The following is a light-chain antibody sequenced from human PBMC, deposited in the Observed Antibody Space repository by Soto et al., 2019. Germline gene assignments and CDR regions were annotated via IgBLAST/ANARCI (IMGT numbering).Light chain of an antibody. V-gene: IGLV2-8*01. CDR2: EVS. CDR3: SSYAGSNFVV. Sequence: QSALTQPPSASGSPGQSVTISCTGTSSDVGGYNYVSWYQQHPGKAPKFMIYEVSKRPSGVPDRFSGSKSGNTASLTVSGLQAEDEAGYYCSSYAGSNFVVFGGGTKLTVL. J-gene: IGLJ2*01. CDR1: SSDVGGYNY.